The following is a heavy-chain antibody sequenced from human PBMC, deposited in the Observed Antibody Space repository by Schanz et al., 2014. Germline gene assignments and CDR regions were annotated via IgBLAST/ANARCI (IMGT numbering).Heavy chain of an antibody. V-gene: IGHV3-30*18. CDR2: ISSDGSKK. Sequence: QVQLVESGGGVVQPERSLRLSCAASGFNFANHAIHWVRQGQGNGLQWVAVISSDGSKKLYADSVKARFTISRDNSKNSVSLQIDSLRPEDTAVYFCAKDLHSNSGNYYSYYFDSWGPGALVTVSS. J-gene: IGHJ4*02. CDR1: GFNFANHA. D-gene: IGHD3-10*01. CDR3: AKDLHSNSGNYYSYYFDS.